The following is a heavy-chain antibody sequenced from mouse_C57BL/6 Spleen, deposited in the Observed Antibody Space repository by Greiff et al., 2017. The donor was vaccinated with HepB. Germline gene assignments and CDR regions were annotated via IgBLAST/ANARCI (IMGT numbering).Heavy chain of an antibody. D-gene: IGHD1-1*01. J-gene: IGHJ2*01. V-gene: IGHV1-82*01. CDR1: GYAFSSSW. CDR3: ARWDFEFITTVVDGY. CDR2: IYPGDGDT. Sequence: VQLQQSGPELLKPGASVKISCKASGYAFSSSWMNWVKQRPGKGLEWSGRIYPGDGDTNYNGKFKGKATLTADKSSSTAYMQLSSLTSEDSAVYFCARWDFEFITTVVDGYWGQGTTLTVSS.